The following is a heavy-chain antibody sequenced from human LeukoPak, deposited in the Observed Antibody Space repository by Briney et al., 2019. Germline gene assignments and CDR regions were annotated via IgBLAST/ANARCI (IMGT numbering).Heavy chain of an antibody. CDR3: ARGVLYCSSTSCYRWFDP. V-gene: IGHV1-69*13. CDR2: IIPIFGPA. Sequence: GASVKVSCKASAGTFSSYAISWVRQAPRQGLECMGGIIPIFGPANDAQKFQDRVTITADESASTAYMELSSLRSDDTAVYYCARGVLYCSSTSCYRWFDPWGQGTLVTVSS. CDR1: AGTFSSYA. J-gene: IGHJ5*02. D-gene: IGHD2-2*01.